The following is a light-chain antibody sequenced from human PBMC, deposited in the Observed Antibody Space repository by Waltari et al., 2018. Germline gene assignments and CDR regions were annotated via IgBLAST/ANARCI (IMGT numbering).Light chain of an antibody. J-gene: IGKJ1*01. CDR2: WAS. Sequence: DIVLTQSPDSLAVSLGERATINCKSSQTFLSSSNNQNYLSWYQQKPGQPPKLLIYWASTRESGVPDRFSGSGSGTDFTLTINSLQAEDVAVYYCQQYYSIPWTFGQGTKVEIK. CDR1: QTFLSSSNNQNY. CDR3: QQYYSIPWT. V-gene: IGKV4-1*01.